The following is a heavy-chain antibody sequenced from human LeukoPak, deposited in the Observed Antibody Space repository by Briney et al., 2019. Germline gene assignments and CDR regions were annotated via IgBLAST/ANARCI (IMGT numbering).Heavy chain of an antibody. J-gene: IGHJ4*02. D-gene: IGHD3-10*01. V-gene: IGHV3-30*03. Sequence: GGSLRLSCAASGFTFSSYSMHWVRQAPGKGLEWVAVISYDGSNKYYADSVKGRFTISRDNSKNTLYLQMNSLRAEDTAVYYCARADRVFDYWGQGTLVTVSS. CDR3: ARADRVFDY. CDR2: ISYDGSNK. CDR1: GFTFSSYS.